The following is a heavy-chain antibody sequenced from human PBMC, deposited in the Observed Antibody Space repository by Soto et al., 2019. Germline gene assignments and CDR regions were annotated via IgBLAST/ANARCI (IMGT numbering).Heavy chain of an antibody. D-gene: IGHD2-2*03. CDR2: INPSGGST. V-gene: IGHV1-46*03. CDR3: ARASGYCSSTSCYVGSPYYYYYMDV. CDR1: GYTFTSYY. J-gene: IGHJ6*03. Sequence: GASVKVSCKASGYTFTSYYMHWVRQAPGQGLEWMGIINPSGGSTSYAQKFQGRVTMTRDTSTSTVYMELSSLRSEDTAVYYCARASGYCSSTSCYVGSPYYYYYMDVWGKGTTVTVS.